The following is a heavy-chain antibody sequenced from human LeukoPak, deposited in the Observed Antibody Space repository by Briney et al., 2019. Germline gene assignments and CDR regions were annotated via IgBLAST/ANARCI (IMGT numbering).Heavy chain of an antibody. CDR1: GYTFTGYY. CDR2: INPNSGGT. Sequence: ASVKVSCKASGYTFTGYYMHWVRQAPGQGLEWMGWINPNSGGTNYAQKFQGWVTMTRDTSISTAYMELSRPRSDDTAVYYCARERDILTGHDAFDIWGQGTMVTVSS. D-gene: IGHD3-9*01. CDR3: ARERDILTGHDAFDI. J-gene: IGHJ3*02. V-gene: IGHV1-2*04.